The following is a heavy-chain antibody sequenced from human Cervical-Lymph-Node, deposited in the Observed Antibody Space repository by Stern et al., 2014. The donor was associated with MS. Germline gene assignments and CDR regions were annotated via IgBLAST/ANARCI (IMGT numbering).Heavy chain of an antibody. V-gene: IGHV4-39*01. Sequence: QLQLQESGPGLVKPSETLSLTCAVSGDSISSYTHYWAWIRQPPGKGLEWIGSFYWSGPTYYPPSFRGPATISVDTSKNPSPVWLTAVTAADTAVYYCAKHACTGAACPFDLWGQGTLVTVSS. CDR2: FYWSGPT. CDR3: AKHACTGAACPFDL. D-gene: IGHD2-8*02. J-gene: IGHJ4*02. CDR1: GDSISSYTHY.